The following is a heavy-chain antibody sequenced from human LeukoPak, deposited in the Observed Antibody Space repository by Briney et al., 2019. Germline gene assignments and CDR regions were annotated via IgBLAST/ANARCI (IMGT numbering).Heavy chain of an antibody. CDR3: ARDTRGYCSSTSCSYFDY. V-gene: IGHV3-33*08. CDR1: GFTFSSYA. Sequence: PGGSLRLSCAASGFTFSSYAMNWVRQAPGKGLEWVAVIWYDGSNKYYADSVKGRFTISRDNSKNTLYLQMNSLRAEDTAVYYCARDTRGYCSSTSCSYFDYWGQGTLVTVSS. D-gene: IGHD2-2*01. CDR2: IWYDGSNK. J-gene: IGHJ4*02.